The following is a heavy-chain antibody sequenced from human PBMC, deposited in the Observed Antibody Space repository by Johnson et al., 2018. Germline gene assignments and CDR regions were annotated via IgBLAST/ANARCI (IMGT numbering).Heavy chain of an antibody. V-gene: IGHV1-46*01. D-gene: IGHD1-14*01. CDR2: INPSGGST. J-gene: IGHJ6*03. CDR3: ARGGPEYYYYYYMDV. Sequence: QVQLVESGAEVKKPGASVKVSCKASGYTFTSYYMHWVRQAPGQGLEWMGIINPSGGSTSYAQKFQGRVTMTRDTSTSTVYMEVSSLRAEDRAVDYCARGGPEYYYYYYMDVWGKGTTVTVSS. CDR1: GYTFTSYY.